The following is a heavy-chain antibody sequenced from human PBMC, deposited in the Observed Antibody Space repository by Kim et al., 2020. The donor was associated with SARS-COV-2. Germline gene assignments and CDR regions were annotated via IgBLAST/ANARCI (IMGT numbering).Heavy chain of an antibody. CDR1: GGSISSYY. D-gene: IGHD2-21*01. CDR3: AREIDGGMDV. V-gene: IGHV4-59*13. Sequence: SETLSLTCTVSGGSISSYYWSWIRQPPGKGLEWIGYIYYSGSTNYNPSLKSRVTISVDTSKNQFSLKLSSVTAADTAVYYCAREIDGGMDVWGQGTTVTVSS. CDR2: IYYSGST. J-gene: IGHJ6*02.